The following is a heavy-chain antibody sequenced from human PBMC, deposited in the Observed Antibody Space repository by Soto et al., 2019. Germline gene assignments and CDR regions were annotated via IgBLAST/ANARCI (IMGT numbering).Heavy chain of an antibody. D-gene: IGHD2-2*01. CDR2: IWYDGSNK. Sequence: QVQLVESGGGVVQPGRSLRLSCAASGFTFSSYGMHWVRQAPGKGLEWVAVIWYDGSNKYYADSVKGRFTISRDNSKNTRYLQMNSLRAEDTAVYYCARGLSSPFGYYYGMDVWGQGTTVTVSS. J-gene: IGHJ6*02. CDR3: ARGLSSPFGYYYGMDV. CDR1: GFTFSSYG. V-gene: IGHV3-33*01.